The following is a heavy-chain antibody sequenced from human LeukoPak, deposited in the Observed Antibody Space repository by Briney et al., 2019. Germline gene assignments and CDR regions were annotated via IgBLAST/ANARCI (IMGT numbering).Heavy chain of an antibody. D-gene: IGHD3-10*01. CDR1: NGSISSGSYY. J-gene: IGHJ5*02. Sequence: PSETLSLTCTVSNGSISSGSYYWSWIRQPAGKGLEWIGLIYTSGSTNYNPSLKSRVTISIDTSKNQFSLKLSSVTAADTAVYYCARALTRRFGEFSSYPFNWFDPWGQGTLVTVSS. CDR3: ARALTRRFGEFSSYPFNWFDP. CDR2: IYTSGST. V-gene: IGHV4-61*02.